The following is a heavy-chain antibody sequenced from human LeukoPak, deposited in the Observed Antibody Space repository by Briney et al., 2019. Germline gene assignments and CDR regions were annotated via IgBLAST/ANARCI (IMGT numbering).Heavy chain of an antibody. D-gene: IGHD2-21*02. V-gene: IGHV1-69*13. CDR1: GGTFSSYA. CDR2: IIPIFGTA. J-gene: IGHJ4*02. CDR3: ALSGGDSTMIDY. Sequence: EASVKVSCKASGGTFSSYAISWVRQAPGQGLEWMGGIIPIFGTANYAQKFQGRVTITADESTSTAYMEPSSLRSEDTAVYYCALSGGDSTMIDYWGQGTLVTVSS.